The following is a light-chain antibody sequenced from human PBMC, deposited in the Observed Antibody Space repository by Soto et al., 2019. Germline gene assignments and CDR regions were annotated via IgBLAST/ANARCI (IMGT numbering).Light chain of an antibody. J-gene: IGLJ2*01. V-gene: IGLV2-14*01. Sequence: QSALTQPASVSGSPGQSITISCTGISSDVGGYNYVSWYQQHPGKAPKLMIYEVTNRPSGVSNRFSGSKSGNTASLTISGLQAEDEADYYCSSYTSSTTLLFGGGTKLTVL. CDR3: SSYTSSTTLL. CDR1: SSDVGGYNY. CDR2: EVT.